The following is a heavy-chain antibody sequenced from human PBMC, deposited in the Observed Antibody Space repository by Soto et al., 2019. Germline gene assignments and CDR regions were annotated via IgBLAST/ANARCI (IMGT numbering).Heavy chain of an antibody. CDR1: GFTFSSYG. CDR2: IWYDGRNT. J-gene: IGHJ4*02. Sequence: QVQLVESGGGVVQPGRSLRLSCAASGFTFSSYGMHWVRQAPGKGLEWVAVIWYDGRNTYYADSVKGRFTISRDNSKNTLYLQMTSLGAEDTAVYYCARTAYYYDSSGYYFDCWGQGTLVTVSS. V-gene: IGHV3-33*01. D-gene: IGHD3-22*01. CDR3: ARTAYYYDSSGYYFDC.